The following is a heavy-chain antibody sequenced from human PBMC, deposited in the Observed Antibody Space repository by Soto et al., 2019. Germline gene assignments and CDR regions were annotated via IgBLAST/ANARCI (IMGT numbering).Heavy chain of an antibody. J-gene: IGHJ4*02. CDR2: MNPNSGNT. Sequence: ASVKVSCKASGYTFTSYDINWVRQATGQGLEWMGWMNPNSGNTGYAQKFQGRVTMTRNTSISTAYMELSSLIFDDTAVYFCAKGTGSSWFDYWGQGTLVTVSS. D-gene: IGHD6-13*01. CDR3: AKGTGSSWFDY. V-gene: IGHV1-8*01. CDR1: GYTFTSYD.